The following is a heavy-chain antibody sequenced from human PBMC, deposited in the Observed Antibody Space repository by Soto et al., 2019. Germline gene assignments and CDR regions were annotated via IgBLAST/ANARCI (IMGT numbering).Heavy chain of an antibody. CDR1: GLTFSTFA. J-gene: IGHJ5*02. Sequence: PGRSLRLPCTAPGLTFSTFAMSWVRQSPGKGLAWVSTISGNGGATFYADSVKGRFTISRDNSKKTLYLQMNGLRAEDTAVYYCAPRLTIFGIVKLSTWFDPWGQGTLVTVSS. CDR2: ISGNGGAT. V-gene: IGHV3-23*01. CDR3: APRLTIFGIVKLSTWFDP. D-gene: IGHD3-3*01.